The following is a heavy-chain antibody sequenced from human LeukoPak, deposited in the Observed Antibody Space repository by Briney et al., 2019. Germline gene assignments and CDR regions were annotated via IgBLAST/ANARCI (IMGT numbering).Heavy chain of an antibody. CDR3: ARGRTYYYVSSGYTPYYFDY. Sequence: PGGSLRLSCAASGFTFSTYTMNWVRHAPGKGLEWVSSISSSSNYIYYADSVKGRFTISRDNAKNSLYLQMNSLRAEDTAVYDCARGRTYYYVSSGYTPYYFDYWGQGTLVTVSS. V-gene: IGHV3-21*01. J-gene: IGHJ4*02. CDR1: GFTFSTYT. D-gene: IGHD3-22*01. CDR2: ISSSSNYI.